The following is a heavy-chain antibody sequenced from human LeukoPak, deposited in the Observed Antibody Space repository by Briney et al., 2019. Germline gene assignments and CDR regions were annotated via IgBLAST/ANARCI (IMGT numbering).Heavy chain of an antibody. CDR3: AKGSTMVRGPWSY. D-gene: IGHD3-10*01. Sequence: GGSLRLSCAASGFTFSSYAMSWVRQAPGKGLEWVSAISGSGGSTYYADSVKGRFTISRDNSKNTLYLQVNSLRAEDTAVYYCAKGSTMVRGPWSYWGQGTLVTVSS. J-gene: IGHJ4*02. CDR2: ISGSGGST. V-gene: IGHV3-23*01. CDR1: GFTFSSYA.